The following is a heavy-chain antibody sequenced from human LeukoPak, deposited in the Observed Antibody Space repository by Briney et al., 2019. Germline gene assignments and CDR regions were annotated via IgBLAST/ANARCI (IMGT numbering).Heavy chain of an antibody. V-gene: IGHV4-34*01. CDR1: GGSFSGYY. Sequence: PSETLSLTCAVYGGSFSGYYWSWIRQPPGKGLEWIGEINHSGSTNYNPSLKSRVNISVDTSKNQFSLKLSSVTAADTAVYYCARSQILTGYQRFDYWGQGTLVTVSS. J-gene: IGHJ4*02. CDR3: ARSQILTGYQRFDY. D-gene: IGHD3-9*01. CDR2: INHSGST.